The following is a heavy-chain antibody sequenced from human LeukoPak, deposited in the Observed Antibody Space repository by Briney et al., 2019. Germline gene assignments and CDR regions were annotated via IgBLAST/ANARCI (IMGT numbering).Heavy chain of an antibody. Sequence: GGSLRLSCAAPGLALSNYPMGWVRQAPGKGLEWVSGIGEEKSGSWTKSSDSVKGRFNISRDNSEKTLYLQMDILTVDDTAVYYCAKAVVISGWDYWGQGDLVTVSS. J-gene: IGHJ4*02. CDR2: IGEEKSGSWT. CDR3: AKAVVISGWDY. CDR1: GLALSNYP. V-gene: IGHV3-23*01. D-gene: IGHD3-3*02.